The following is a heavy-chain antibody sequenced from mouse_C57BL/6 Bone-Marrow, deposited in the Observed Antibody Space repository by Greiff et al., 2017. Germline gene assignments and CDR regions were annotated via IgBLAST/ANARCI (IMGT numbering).Heavy chain of an antibody. V-gene: IGHV5-6*02. J-gene: IGHJ2*01. CDR3: ARHIGTTVVRKNYFDY. D-gene: IGHD1-1*01. Sequence: DVMLVESGGDLVKPGGSLKLSCAASGFTFSSYGMSWVSQTPDKRLEWVATISSGGSYTYYPDSVKGRFTISRDNAKNTLYLQMSSLKSEDTAMYYCARHIGTTVVRKNYFDYWGQGTTLTVSS. CDR2: ISSGGSYT. CDR1: GFTFSSYG.